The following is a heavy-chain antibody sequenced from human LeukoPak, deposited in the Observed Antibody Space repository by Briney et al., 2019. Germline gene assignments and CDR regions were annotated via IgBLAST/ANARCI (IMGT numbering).Heavy chain of an antibody. V-gene: IGHV4-39*01. CDR1: GGSISSSSYY. CDR3: ARQSSGYFDY. Sequence: SETLSLTCTVSGGSISSSSYYWGWIRQPPGKGLEWIGSIYYSGSTYYNPSLKSRVTISVDTSKNQFSLKLSSVTAADTAVYYCARQSSGYFDYWGQGTLVTASS. J-gene: IGHJ4*02. CDR2: IYYSGST. D-gene: IGHD1-26*01.